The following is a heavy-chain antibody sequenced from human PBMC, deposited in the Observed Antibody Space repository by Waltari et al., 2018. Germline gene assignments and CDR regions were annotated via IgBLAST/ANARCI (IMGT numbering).Heavy chain of an antibody. Sequence: EVQLLESGGGLVQPGGSLRLSCAASGFTFRSYAMSWVRQAPGKGLEGVSAISGSGGSTYYADSVKGRFTISRDNSKNTLYLQMNSLRAEDTAVYYCAKLQHPQPGKLYYYGSGSAFDIWGQGTMVTVSS. CDR1: GFTFRSYA. CDR2: ISGSGGST. V-gene: IGHV3-23*01. D-gene: IGHD3-10*01. J-gene: IGHJ3*02. CDR3: AKLQHPQPGKLYYYGSGSAFDI.